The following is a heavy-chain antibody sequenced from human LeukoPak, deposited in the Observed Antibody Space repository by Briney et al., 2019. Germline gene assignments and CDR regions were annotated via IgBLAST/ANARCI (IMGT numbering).Heavy chain of an antibody. CDR3: ARGAVLRYFDWGPEDYYYMDV. Sequence: ASVTVSCTSSGYTFTSYDINWVRQAPGQGLEGMGWMNPNSGNTGYAQKFQGRVTMTSNTSIRTAYMELSSLRSEDTAVYYCARGAVLRYFDWGPEDYYYMDVWGKGTTVTVSS. CDR1: GYTFTSYD. CDR2: MNPNSGNT. V-gene: IGHV1-8*01. J-gene: IGHJ6*03. D-gene: IGHD3-9*01.